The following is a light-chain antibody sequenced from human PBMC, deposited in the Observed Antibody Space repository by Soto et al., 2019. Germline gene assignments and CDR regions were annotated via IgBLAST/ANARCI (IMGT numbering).Light chain of an antibody. CDR3: SSFASGNTWV. CDR1: SSDVVAYNY. J-gene: IGLJ3*02. CDR2: EVT. V-gene: IGLV2-8*01. Sequence: QSALTQPPSASVAPGQSVTISCTGTSSDVVAYNYVSWYQQHGGKAPKLVIYEVTKRPSWVPDRFSGSKSANTTSLTVSGLQAEDEAEYYCSSFASGNTWVFGGGTKLTVL.